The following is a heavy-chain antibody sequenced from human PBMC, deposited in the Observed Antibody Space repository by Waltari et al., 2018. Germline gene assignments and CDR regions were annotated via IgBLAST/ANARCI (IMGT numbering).Heavy chain of an antibody. V-gene: IGHV4-59*01. CDR1: GGSINDYY. Sequence: QVHLQESGPGLVKPSETLSLTCTVSGGSINDYYWNWNRQSPGKGLEWIGYIYYSGSTNYNPSLKSRVTISIDRSKNHFSLKLASATTADTAVYYCARTRSSGWFAGWFDPWGQGSLVSVAS. CDR2: IYYSGST. J-gene: IGHJ5*02. D-gene: IGHD6-19*01. CDR3: ARTRSSGWFAGWFDP.